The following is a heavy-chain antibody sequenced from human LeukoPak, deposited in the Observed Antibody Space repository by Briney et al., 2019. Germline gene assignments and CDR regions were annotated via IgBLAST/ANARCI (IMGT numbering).Heavy chain of an antibody. CDR3: ARPTTVTTISADAFDI. J-gene: IGHJ3*02. Sequence: GGSLRLSCAASGFTVSTHYMTWVRQAPGKGLEWVSIILSGDTTYYADSVKGRFTISRDNSKNTLYLQMNSLRAEDTAVYYCARPTTVTTISADAFDIWGQGTMVTVSS. CDR2: ILSGDTT. V-gene: IGHV3-53*01. D-gene: IGHD4-17*01. CDR1: GFTVSTHY.